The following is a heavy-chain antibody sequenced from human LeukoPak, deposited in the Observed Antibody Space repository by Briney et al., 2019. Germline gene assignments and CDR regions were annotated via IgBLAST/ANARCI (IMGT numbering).Heavy chain of an antibody. V-gene: IGHV3-72*01. CDR3: ARRPLNAFDI. CDR2: SRNKANSYTT. CDR1: GFTFSDHY. D-gene: IGHD3-16*02. J-gene: IGHJ3*02. Sequence: PGGSLRLSCAASGFTFSDHYIDWVRQAPGKGLEWVGRSRNKANSYTTEYAASVKGRFTISRDDSKSSVYLQMNSLKTEDTAVYYCARRPLNAFDIWGHGTMVTASS.